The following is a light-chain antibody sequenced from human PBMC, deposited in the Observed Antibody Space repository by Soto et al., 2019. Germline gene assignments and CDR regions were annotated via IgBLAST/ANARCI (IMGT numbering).Light chain of an antibody. CDR3: QQSESYSNT. V-gene: IGKV1-5*03. CDR1: QSISTW. J-gene: IGKJ2*01. CDR2: KAS. Sequence: DVQLTQSPSTLSASVGDRVTITCRASQSISTWLAWYQQKPGKAPKLLIYKASSLESGVPSRFSGSGSGTEFTLTISSLQPDDFATYFCQQSESYSNTFGQGTKLEIK.